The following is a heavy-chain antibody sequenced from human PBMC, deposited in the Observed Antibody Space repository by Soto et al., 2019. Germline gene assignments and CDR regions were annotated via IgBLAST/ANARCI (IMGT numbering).Heavy chain of an antibody. J-gene: IGHJ6*02. CDR1: GFTFSSYS. Sequence: EVQLVESGGGLVQPGGXLRLSXAASGFTFSSYSMNWVRXAPGKGLEWVSHISSTSGTIYYADSVKGRFTTSRDNAKNSLYLQXXSLRXXDXXXYXXXXTSLXVYYYGMDVWGQGTTVTVSS. CDR2: ISSTSGTI. CDR3: XXTSLXVYYYGMDV. V-gene: IGHV3-48*01.